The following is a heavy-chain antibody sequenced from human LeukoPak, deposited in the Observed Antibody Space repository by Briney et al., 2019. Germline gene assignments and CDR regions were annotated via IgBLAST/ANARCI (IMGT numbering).Heavy chain of an antibody. Sequence: SETLSLTCAVYGESFSGYYWSWIRQPPGKGLEWIGEINHSGSTNYNPSLESRVTISVDTSKNQFSLKLSSVTAADTAVYYCARPMITFGGVIVSDGMDVWGQGTTVTVSS. D-gene: IGHD3-16*02. V-gene: IGHV4-34*01. CDR1: GESFSGYY. J-gene: IGHJ6*02. CDR2: INHSGST. CDR3: ARPMITFGGVIVSDGMDV.